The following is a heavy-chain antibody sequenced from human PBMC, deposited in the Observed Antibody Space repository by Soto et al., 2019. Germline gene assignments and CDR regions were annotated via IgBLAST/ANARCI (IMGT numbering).Heavy chain of an antibody. D-gene: IGHD2-15*01. Sequence: QVQLQESGPGLVKPSETLSLSCSVSGDSISTNKWWSWVRQAPGKGLECIGEIHHSGPVHYNPSPMXRXAXPVDQSTNDFLLHLTPVPAADTVLYCCARLDHMSFVVCYVCLWRHAILVTVSA. V-gene: IGHV4-4*01. CDR1: GDSISTNKW. J-gene: IGHJ4*01. CDR2: IHHSGPV. CDR3: ARLDHMSFVVCYVCL.